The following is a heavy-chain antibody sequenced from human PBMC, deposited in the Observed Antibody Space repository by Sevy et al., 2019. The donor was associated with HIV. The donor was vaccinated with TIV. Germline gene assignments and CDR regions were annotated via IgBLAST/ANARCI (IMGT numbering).Heavy chain of an antibody. D-gene: IGHD6-13*01. J-gene: IGHJ6*03. CDR2: ISGSGGST. CDR3: PKDGWIAAAGSAINYYYYMDV. V-gene: IGHV3-23*01. Sequence: GGSLRLSCAASGFTFSSYAMSWVRQAPGKGLEWVSAISGSGGSTYYADSVKGRFTISRDNSKNTLYLQMNSLRAEDTAVYYCPKDGWIAAAGSAINYYYYMDVWGKGTTVTVSS. CDR1: GFTFSSYA.